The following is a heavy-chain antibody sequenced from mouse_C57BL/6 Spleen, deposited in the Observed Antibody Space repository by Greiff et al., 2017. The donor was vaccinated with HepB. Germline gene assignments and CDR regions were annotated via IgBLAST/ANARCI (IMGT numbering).Heavy chain of an antibody. Sequence: VQLQQSGAELVKPGASVKLSCKASGYTFTSYWMQWVKQRPGQGLEWIGEIDPSDSYTNYNQKFKGKATLTVDTSSSTAYMQLSSLTSEDSAVYYCARQLREYFDYWGQGTTLTVSS. CDR2: IDPSDSYT. J-gene: IGHJ2*01. D-gene: IGHD3-2*02. CDR3: ARQLREYFDY. CDR1: GYTFTSYW. V-gene: IGHV1-50*01.